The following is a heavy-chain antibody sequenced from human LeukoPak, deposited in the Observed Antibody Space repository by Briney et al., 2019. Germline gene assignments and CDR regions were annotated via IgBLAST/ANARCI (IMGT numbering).Heavy chain of an antibody. CDR1: GFTFSNYV. D-gene: IGHD5-12*01. V-gene: IGHV3-30*02. Sequence: GGSLRLSCAASGFTFSNYVMNWVRQAPGKGLEWVTFIQKDGGSKFYADSVKGRFTISRDNSKNTLYLQMNSLRAEDTAVYYCVKHIVATTRGYFDYWGQGTLVTVSS. CDR2: IQKDGGSK. CDR3: VKHIVATTRGYFDY. J-gene: IGHJ4*02.